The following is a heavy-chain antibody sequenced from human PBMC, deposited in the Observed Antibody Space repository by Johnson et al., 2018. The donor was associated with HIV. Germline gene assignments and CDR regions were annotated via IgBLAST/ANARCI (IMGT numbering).Heavy chain of an antibody. V-gene: IGHV3-11*04. J-gene: IGHJ3*02. CDR3: ARDDQWVRTGEAFDI. Sequence: VQLVESGGGLVKPGGSLRLSCAASGFTFSDYYMSWIRQAPGKGPEWLSSISRSGSTIYYADSVKGRFTISRDNAKNSLCLQMSSLRAEDTAVYYGARDDQWVRTGEAFDIWGQGTKVTVSS. CDR2: ISRSGSTI. CDR1: GFTFSDYY. D-gene: IGHD3/OR15-3a*01.